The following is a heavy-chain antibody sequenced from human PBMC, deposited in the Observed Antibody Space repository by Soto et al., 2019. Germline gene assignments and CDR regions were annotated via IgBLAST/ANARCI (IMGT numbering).Heavy chain of an antibody. D-gene: IGHD6-13*01. CDR1: GFTFSNYG. CDR3: VRSWAY. CDR2: VSPAGST. J-gene: IGHJ4*02. V-gene: IGHV3-23*01. Sequence: EVQLLESGGGLVQPGGSLRLSCAASGFTFSNYGMNWIRLAPGEGLEWVSTVSPAGSTFYADSVRGRFTISRDNSKSTADLQMNGLRVDDTAIYYCVRSWAYWGRGTVVTVSP.